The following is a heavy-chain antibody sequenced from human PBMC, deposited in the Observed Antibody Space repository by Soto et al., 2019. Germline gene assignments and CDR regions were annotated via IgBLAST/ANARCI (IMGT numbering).Heavy chain of an antibody. J-gene: IGHJ5*01. CDR3: ARLVAAAGFMVGWFGP. CDR1: GYSFTSYW. V-gene: IGHV5-51*01. Sequence: GESLKISCKGSGYSFTSYWIGWVRQMPGKVLEWMGIIYPGDSDTRYSPSFQGQVTISADKSIRTAYLQWSSLKASDTAMYYCARLVAAAGFMVGWFGPWGQGXLVTVYS. CDR2: IYPGDSDT. D-gene: IGHD6-13*01.